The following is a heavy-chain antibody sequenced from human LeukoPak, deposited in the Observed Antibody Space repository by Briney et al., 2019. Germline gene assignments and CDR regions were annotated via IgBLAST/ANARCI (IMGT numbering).Heavy chain of an antibody. J-gene: IGHJ4*02. CDR2: IDYDSSHI. Sequence: PGESLRLSCAASGFTFSTSAMSWVRQVPGKGLEWVSSIDYDSSHIYYAASVRGRFTISRDNARNSVYLQMNSLRVEDTAVYYCARDPLRYLRVGHYDYWGQGTLVAVSS. D-gene: IGHD3-9*01. CDR1: GFTFSTSA. CDR3: ARDPLRYLRVGHYDY. V-gene: IGHV3-21*01.